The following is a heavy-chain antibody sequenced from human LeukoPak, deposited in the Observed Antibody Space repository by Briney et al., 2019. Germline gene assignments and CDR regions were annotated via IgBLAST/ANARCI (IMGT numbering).Heavy chain of an antibody. CDR2: ISTRSAYI. Sequence: GGSPRLSCAASGFTFSNYNMNWVRQAPGKGLEWVSCISTRSAYIYYADSVKGRFTISRDNAKNSLYLQMNSLRADDTAVYYCAREEEWYASGTYYKGFDSWGQGTLVTVCS. V-gene: IGHV3-21*01. D-gene: IGHD3-10*01. CDR3: AREEEWYASGTYYKGFDS. CDR1: GFTFSNYN. J-gene: IGHJ4*02.